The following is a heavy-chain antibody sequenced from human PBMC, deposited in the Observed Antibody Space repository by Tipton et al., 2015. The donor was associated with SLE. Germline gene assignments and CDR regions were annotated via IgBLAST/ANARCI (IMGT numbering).Heavy chain of an antibody. Sequence: SLRFSCAASGFTFSSYEMNWVRQAPGKGLEWVSYISSSGSTIYYADSVKGRFTISRDNAKNSLYLQMNSLRAEDTAVYYCARDPWIPGAAFDIWGQGTMVTVSS. CDR3: ARDPWIPGAAFDI. J-gene: IGHJ3*02. CDR2: ISSSGSTI. CDR1: GFTFSSYE. V-gene: IGHV3-48*03. D-gene: IGHD2-2*03.